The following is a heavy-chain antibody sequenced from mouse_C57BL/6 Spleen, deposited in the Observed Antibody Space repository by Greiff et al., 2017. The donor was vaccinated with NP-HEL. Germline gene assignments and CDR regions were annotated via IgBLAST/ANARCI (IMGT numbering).Heavy chain of an antibody. V-gene: IGHV5-6*01. D-gene: IGHD2-4*01. Sequence: EVMLVESGGDLVKPGGSLKLSCAASGFTFSSYGMSWVRQTPDKRLEWVATISSGGSYTYYPDSVKGRFTLSRDNATNTLYLQMSSLESEYTAMYYCARHGGYYDYFWYFDVGGTGTTVTVSS. CDR2: ISSGGSYT. CDR3: ARHGGYYDYFWYFDV. J-gene: IGHJ1*03. CDR1: GFTFSSYG.